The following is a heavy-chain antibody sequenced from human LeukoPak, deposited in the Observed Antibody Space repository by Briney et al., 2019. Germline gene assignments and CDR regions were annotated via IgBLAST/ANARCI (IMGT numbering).Heavy chain of an antibody. Sequence: GASVKVSCKASGYTFTSYYMQWVRQAPGQGLEWMGIINPSGGSTSYAQKFQGRVTMTRDMSTSTVYMDLSSLRSEDTAVYYCAREGRKDGGENDSSLDYWGQGTLVTVSS. V-gene: IGHV1-46*01. D-gene: IGHD4-23*01. CDR3: AREGRKDGGENDSSLDY. CDR1: GYTFTSYY. J-gene: IGHJ4*02. CDR2: INPSGGST.